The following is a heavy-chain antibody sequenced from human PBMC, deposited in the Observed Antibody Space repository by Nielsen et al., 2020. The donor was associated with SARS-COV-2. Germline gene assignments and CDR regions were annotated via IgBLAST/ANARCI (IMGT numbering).Heavy chain of an antibody. J-gene: IGHJ5*02. Sequence: SETLSLTCAVYGESFNGYYWSWIRQLPGKGLEWIGEVNHSGRTNYNPSLKSRVTISVDTSKNQFSLKLSSVTAADTAVYYCARDYYGSGSYPGPWGQGTLVTVSS. V-gene: IGHV4-34*01. D-gene: IGHD3-10*01. CDR2: VNHSGRT. CDR3: ARDYYGSGSYPGP. CDR1: GESFNGYY.